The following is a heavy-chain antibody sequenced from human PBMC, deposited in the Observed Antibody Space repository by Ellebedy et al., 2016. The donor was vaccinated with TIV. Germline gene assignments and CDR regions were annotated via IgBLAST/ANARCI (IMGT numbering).Heavy chain of an antibody. J-gene: IGHJ4*02. CDR3: ARVSYYDFWSGYYVPQNFDY. CDR1: GYTFTSYD. CDR2: MNPNSGNT. Sequence: AASVKVSCKASGYTFTSYDINWVRQATGQGLEWMGWMNPNSGNTGYAQKFQGRVTMTRNTSISTAYMELSSLRSEDTAVYYCARVSYYDFWSGYYVPQNFDYWGQGTLVTVSS. V-gene: IGHV1-8*01. D-gene: IGHD3-3*01.